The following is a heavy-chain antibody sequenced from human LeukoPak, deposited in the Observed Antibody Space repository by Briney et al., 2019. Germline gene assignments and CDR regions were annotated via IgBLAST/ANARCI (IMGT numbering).Heavy chain of an antibody. CDR1: GLTLTTYG. CDR2: INTDGSST. V-gene: IGHV3-74*01. J-gene: IGHJ5*02. D-gene: IGHD2-2*01. CDR3: ARVVLPITTAVIDP. Sequence: SRGSLRLSSAASGLTLTTYGINTVGQAPGKGLVWVSRINTDGSSTTYADSVKGRFTISSDNAKNTLYLQMNSLRAEDTAVHCSARVVLPITTAVIDPRGQGTLVTVSS.